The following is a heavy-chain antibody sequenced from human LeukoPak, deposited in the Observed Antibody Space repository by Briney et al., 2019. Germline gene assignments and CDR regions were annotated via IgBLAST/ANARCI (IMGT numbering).Heavy chain of an antibody. D-gene: IGHD3-9*01. CDR3: ARSIGLTGGGVDV. V-gene: IGHV3-11*01. J-gene: IGHJ6*02. CDR2: ITDSGSTM. CDR1: GFTFRDYN. Sequence: GGSLRLSCAASGFTFRDYNMNWVRQAPGKGLEWVSYITDSGSTMHYADSVNGRFTISRDNAKNSLYLQMNSLRAEDSAVYYCARSIGLTGGGVDVWGRGTTVTVSS.